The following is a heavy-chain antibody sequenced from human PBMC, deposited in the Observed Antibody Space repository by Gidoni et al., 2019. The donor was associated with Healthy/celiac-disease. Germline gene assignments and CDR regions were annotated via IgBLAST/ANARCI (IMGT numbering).Heavy chain of an antibody. D-gene: IGHD3-3*01. CDR3: ARGGSGDDFSRENWFDP. Sequence: DVQLVQAGAEVTKPRESLRSACRGAGYSSTSYGSGGVRQMPGKGLEGLGRIDASDSYTNYSPACQGPVTISADKSIRTAYLQWSSLKASDTAMYYCARGGSGDDFSRENWFDPWGQGTLVTVSS. CDR2: IDASDSYT. CDR1: GYSSTSYG. V-gene: IGHV5-10-1*03. J-gene: IGHJ5*02.